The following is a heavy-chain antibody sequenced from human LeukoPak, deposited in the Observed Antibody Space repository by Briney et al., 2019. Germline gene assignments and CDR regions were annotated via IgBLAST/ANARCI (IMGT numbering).Heavy chain of an antibody. J-gene: IGHJ6*03. CDR2: FYYSGST. V-gene: IGHV4-59*08. Sequence: SETLSLTCTVSGGSISSYYWSWIRQPPGKGLEWIGYFYYSGSTNYNPSLKSRVTISVDTSKNQFSLKLSSVTAADTAVYYCARRAIWFGDGYYYMDVWGKGTTVTVSS. CDR3: ARRAIWFGDGYYYMDV. CDR1: GGSISSYY. D-gene: IGHD3-10*01.